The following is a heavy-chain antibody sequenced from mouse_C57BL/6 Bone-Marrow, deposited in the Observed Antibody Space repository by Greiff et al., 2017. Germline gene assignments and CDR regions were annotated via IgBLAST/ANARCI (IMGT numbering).Heavy chain of an antibody. D-gene: IGHD1-1*01. CDR1: GYTFTDYY. J-gene: IGHJ2*01. CDR2: INPYNGGT. CDR3: ASDGSSWGY. V-gene: IGHV1-19*01. Sequence: VQLQQSGPVLVKPGASVKMSCKASGYTFTDYYMNWVKQSHGKSLEWIGVINPYNGGTSYNQKFKGKATLTVDKSSSTAYMELNSLTSEDSAVYYCASDGSSWGYWGQGTTLTVSS.